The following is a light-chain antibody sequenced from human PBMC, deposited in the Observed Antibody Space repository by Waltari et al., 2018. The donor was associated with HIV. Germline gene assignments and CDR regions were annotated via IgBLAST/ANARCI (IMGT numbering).Light chain of an antibody. CDR3: QQSYTTPCT. V-gene: IGKV1-39*01. Sequence: DIRMTQSSSSLSASVVDRVTITCRASQSISSHLNWYQQQPGKTPKLPIYAASSLQSGVPLRFSGSGSGTDFTLTITSLQPEDVATYYCQQSYTTPCTFGQGTKLDIQ. CDR2: AAS. J-gene: IGKJ2*02. CDR1: QSISSH.